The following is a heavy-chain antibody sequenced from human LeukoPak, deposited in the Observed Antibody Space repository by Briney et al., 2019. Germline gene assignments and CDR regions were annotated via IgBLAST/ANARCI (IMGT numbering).Heavy chain of an antibody. CDR1: GWSFNDYY. V-gene: IGHV4-34*01. Sequence: SETLSLTCAVYGWSFNDYYWNWIGQPPGKGLEWIGEINARGDTNYNPSLKSRVTISVDTSKKQFSLRLTSMIAADTALYYCARGQVPAARGYNWFDPWGQGTLVTVSS. CDR3: ARGQVPAARGYNWFDP. CDR2: INARGDT. D-gene: IGHD2-2*01. J-gene: IGHJ5*02.